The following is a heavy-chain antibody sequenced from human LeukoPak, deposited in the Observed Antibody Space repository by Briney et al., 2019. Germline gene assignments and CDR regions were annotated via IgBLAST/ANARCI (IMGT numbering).Heavy chain of an antibody. CDR1: GFTFRSSW. J-gene: IGHJ2*01. V-gene: IGHV3-7*01. CDR3: ARVGYYDSSGYEEAWYFDL. Sequence: PGGSLRLSCAASGFTFRSSWMTWLRQAPGKGLEWVANIKHDGSEKYYVDSVKGRFTISRDNAKNSLYLQMNSLRAEDTAVYYCARVGYYDSSGYEEAWYFDLWGRGTLVTVSS. CDR2: IKHDGSEK. D-gene: IGHD3-22*01.